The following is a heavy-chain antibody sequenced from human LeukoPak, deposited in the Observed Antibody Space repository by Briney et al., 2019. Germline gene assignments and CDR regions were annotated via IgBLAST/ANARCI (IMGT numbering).Heavy chain of an antibody. D-gene: IGHD3-10*01. CDR2: NIPIFGTA. Sequence: SVEVSCKASGGTFSSYAISWVRQAPGQGLEWMGGNIPIFGTANYAQKFQGRVTITADESTSTAYMELSSLRSEDTAVYYCARYKADYYGSGSYYGYWGQGTLVTVSS. V-gene: IGHV1-69*13. J-gene: IGHJ4*02. CDR3: ARYKADYYGSGSYYGY. CDR1: GGTFSSYA.